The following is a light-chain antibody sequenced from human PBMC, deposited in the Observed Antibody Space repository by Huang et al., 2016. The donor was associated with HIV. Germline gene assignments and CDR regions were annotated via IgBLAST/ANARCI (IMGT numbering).Light chain of an antibody. CDR1: QSVSSN. CDR3: QQYNNWPWT. V-gene: IGKV3-15*01. Sequence: EIVMTQSPDTLSVSPGERATLSCRASQSVSSNLAWYQQKPGQAPRVLIYGASTRATGIPARFSGSGSGTEFTLTIGSLQSEDFAVYSCQQYNNWPWTFGQGPGWKSN. CDR2: GAS. J-gene: IGKJ1*01.